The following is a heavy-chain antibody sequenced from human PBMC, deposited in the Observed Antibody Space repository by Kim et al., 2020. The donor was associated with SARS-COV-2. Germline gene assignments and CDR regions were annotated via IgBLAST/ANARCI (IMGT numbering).Heavy chain of an antibody. CDR2: ISGSGGST. V-gene: IGHV3-23*01. J-gene: IGHJ5*02. D-gene: IGHD1-20*01. CDR3: AKERLITGPTREVLSGNRHNWFDP. Sequence: GGSLRLSCAASGFTFSSYAMSWVRQAPGKGLEWVSAISGSGGSTYYADSVKGRFTISRDNSKNTLYLQMNSLRAEDTAVYYCAKERLITGPTREVLSGNRHNWFDPWGQGTLVTVSS. CDR1: GFTFSSYA.